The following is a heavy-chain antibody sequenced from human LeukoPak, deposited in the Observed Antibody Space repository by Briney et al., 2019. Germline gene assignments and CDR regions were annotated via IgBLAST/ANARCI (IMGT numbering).Heavy chain of an antibody. CDR1: GPEFTFREVR. V-gene: IGHV3-7*01. CDR3: AREAYCGGPSCFAVNYMDV. Sequence: GGSLRLSCVASGPEFTFREVRMGGGRQARGGRREWVANIKGDGSETDYVDSVKGRFTISRDNVKNSVYLQMNSLRVDDTSLYRCAREAYCGGPSCFAVNYMDVWGKGTTVTVSS. CDR2: IKGDGSET. D-gene: IGHD2-21*01. J-gene: IGHJ6*03.